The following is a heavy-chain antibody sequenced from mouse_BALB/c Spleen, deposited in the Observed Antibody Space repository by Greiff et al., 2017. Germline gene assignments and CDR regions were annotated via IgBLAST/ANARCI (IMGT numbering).Heavy chain of an antibody. CDR3: ARQDGNYAMDY. CDR1: GFTFSSYT. V-gene: IGHV5-12-2*01. CDR2: ISNGGGST. Sequence: EVKLEESGGGLVQPGGSLKLSCAASGFTFSSYTMSWVRQTPEKRLEWVAYISNGGGSTYYPDTVKGRFTISRDNAKNTLYLQMSSLKSEDTAMYYCARQDGNYAMDYWGQGTSVTVSS. D-gene: IGHD2-1*01. J-gene: IGHJ4*01.